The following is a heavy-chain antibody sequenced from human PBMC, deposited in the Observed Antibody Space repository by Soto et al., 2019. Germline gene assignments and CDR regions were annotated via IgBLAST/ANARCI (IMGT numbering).Heavy chain of an antibody. CDR3: ARDIGSYAYGEGY. CDR1: GGSINSYW. J-gene: IGHJ4*02. CDR2: VYSSGTT. D-gene: IGHD3-10*01. V-gene: IGHV4-4*07. Sequence: PSETLSLPCSVSGGSINSYWWSWIRQPAGKGLEWIGRVYSSGTTDYNPSLNSRATMSVETSKNQFSLKLSSVTAADTAVYYCARDIGSYAYGEGYWGQGIQVTVSS.